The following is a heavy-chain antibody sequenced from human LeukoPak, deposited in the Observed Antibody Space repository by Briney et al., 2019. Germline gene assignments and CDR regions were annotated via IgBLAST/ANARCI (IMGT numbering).Heavy chain of an antibody. CDR2: IYHSGST. CDR1: GGSISSSNW. D-gene: IGHD3-16*02. Sequence: PSGTLSLTCAVSGGSISSSNWWSWVRQPPGKGLEWIGEIYHSGSTNYNPSLKSRVTISVDTSKNQFSLKLSSVTAADTAVYYCARGWYDYVWGSYRRYNWFDPWGQGTLVTVSS. J-gene: IGHJ5*02. CDR3: ARGWYDYVWGSYRRYNWFDP. V-gene: IGHV4-4*02.